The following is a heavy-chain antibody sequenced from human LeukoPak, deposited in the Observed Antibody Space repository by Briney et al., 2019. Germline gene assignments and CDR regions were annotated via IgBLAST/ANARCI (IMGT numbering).Heavy chain of an antibody. D-gene: IGHD3-16*01. J-gene: IGHJ4*02. CDR2: IYHSGST. CDR1: GGSISSGGYS. Sequence: SQTLSLTCAVSGGSISSGGYSWSWIRQPPGKGLEWIGYIYHSGSTYYNPSLKSRVTISVDRSKNQFSLKLSSVTAADTAVYYCARSMGEAGIVFDDWGQGALVTVSS. V-gene: IGHV4-30-2*01. CDR3: ARSMGEAGIVFDD.